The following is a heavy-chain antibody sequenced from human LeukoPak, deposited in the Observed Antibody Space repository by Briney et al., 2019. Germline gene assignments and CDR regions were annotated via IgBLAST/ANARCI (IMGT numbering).Heavy chain of an antibody. CDR3: AGGGYSSSWYPY. CDR2: IWYDGSNK. V-gene: IGHV3-33*08. CDR1: GFTFSIYA. Sequence: GGSLRLSCAASGFTFSIYAMSWVRQAPGKGLEWVAVIWYDGSNKYYADSVKGRFTISRDNSKNTLYLQMNSLRAEDTAVYYCAGGGYSSSWYPYWGQGTLVTVSS. D-gene: IGHD6-13*01. J-gene: IGHJ4*02.